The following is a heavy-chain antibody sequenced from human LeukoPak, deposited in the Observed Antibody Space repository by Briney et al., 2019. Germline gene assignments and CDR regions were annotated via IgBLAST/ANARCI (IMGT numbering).Heavy chain of an antibody. J-gene: IGHJ5*02. CDR2: MNPNSGNT. V-gene: IGHV1-8*01. CDR1: GYTFTSYD. CDR3: ARLGAPITMVRGVTNWFDP. D-gene: IGHD3-10*01. Sequence: GASVKVSCKVSGYTFTSYDINWVRQATGQGLEWMGWMNPNSGNTGYAQKFQGRVTMTRNTSISTAYMELSSLRSEDTAVYYCARLGAPITMVRGVTNWFDPWGQGTLVTVSS.